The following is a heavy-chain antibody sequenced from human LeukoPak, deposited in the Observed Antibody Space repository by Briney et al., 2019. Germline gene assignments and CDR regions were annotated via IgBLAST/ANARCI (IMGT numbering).Heavy chain of an antibody. CDR2: ISVRGDGT. D-gene: IGHD2-21*02. Sequence: GGSLRLSCAASGFTFSTYAMNWVRQAPEKGLEWVSVISVRGDGTFYADSVKGRFSISRDTSKSTLSLQMNSLRAEDTAVYYCAKARGFAVVTAIDSWGQGTLVTVSS. CDR3: AKARGFAVVTAIDS. CDR1: GFTFSTYA. J-gene: IGHJ4*02. V-gene: IGHV3-23*01.